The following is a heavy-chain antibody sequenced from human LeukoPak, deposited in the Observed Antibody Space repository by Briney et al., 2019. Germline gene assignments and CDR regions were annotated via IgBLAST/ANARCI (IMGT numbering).Heavy chain of an antibody. CDR1: GYTFTGYY. J-gene: IGHJ4*02. D-gene: IGHD6-19*01. CDR3: ARGLGIAVARDLFDY. V-gene: IGHV1-2*02. Sequence: ASVKVSSKASGYTFTGYYMHWVRQAPGQGLEWMGWINPNSGGTNYAQKFQGRVTMTRDTSISTAYMELSRLRSDDTAVYYCARGLGIAVARDLFDYWGQGTLVTVSS. CDR2: INPNSGGT.